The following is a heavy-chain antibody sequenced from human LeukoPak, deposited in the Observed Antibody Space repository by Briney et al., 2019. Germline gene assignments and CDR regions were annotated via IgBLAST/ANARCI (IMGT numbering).Heavy chain of an antibody. CDR3: ARGELRELDY. V-gene: IGHV3-21*01. J-gene: IGHJ4*02. Sequence: GGSLRLSCAASGFTFSSYAMSWVRQAPGKGLEWVSAISGSSSYIYYADSVKGRFTISRDNAKNSLYLQMNSLRAEDTAVYYCARGELRELDYWGQGTLVTVSS. CDR1: GFTFSSYA. D-gene: IGHD1-26*01. CDR2: ISGSSSYI.